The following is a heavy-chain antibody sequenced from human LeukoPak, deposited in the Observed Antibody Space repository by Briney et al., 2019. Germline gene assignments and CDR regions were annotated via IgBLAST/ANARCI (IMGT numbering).Heavy chain of an antibody. D-gene: IGHD3-22*01. CDR3: ARDSLYDDNGYYHYFDY. CDR2: IWYDASGQ. CDR1: GFSFSTYG. J-gene: IGHJ4*02. Sequence: GGSLRLSCAASGFSFSTYGMHWVRQAPGKGLEWVAMIWYDASGQHYADSVKGRFTISRDTSKNTLYLQMNSLRAEDTAVYFCARDSLYDDNGYYHYFDYWGQGTQVTVSS. V-gene: IGHV3-33*01.